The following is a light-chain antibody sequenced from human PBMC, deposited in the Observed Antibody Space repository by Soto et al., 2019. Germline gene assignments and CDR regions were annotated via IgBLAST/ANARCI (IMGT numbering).Light chain of an antibody. CDR1: QDINSY. Sequence: IRLYHSPSSLSASKGDRVIITCRASQDINSYLAWYQQKPGKAPNLLIYEASILQRGVPSRFSGSNSGTDFTLTISSLQAEDFATYYCQQTRSYPSTFGGGTIVDIK. CDR3: QQTRSYPST. J-gene: IGKJ4*01. CDR2: EAS. V-gene: IGKV1-9*01.